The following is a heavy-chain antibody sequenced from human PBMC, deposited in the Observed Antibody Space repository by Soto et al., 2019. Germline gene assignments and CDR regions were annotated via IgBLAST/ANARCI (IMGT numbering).Heavy chain of an antibody. CDR3: ARENLVYCGGGCYSSPFDS. D-gene: IGHD2-21*02. V-gene: IGHV4-31*03. CDR1: GGSITSDDHY. J-gene: IGHJ5*01. CDR2: ISYSGST. Sequence: QVQLQESGPGLVKPSQTLSLTCTVSGGSITSDDHYWSWIRQHPGKGLEWIGYISYSGSTYYNPYLTSRVTMSVDTSQNQFSLKLSSVTAADTAVYYCARENLVYCGGGCYSSPFDSWGQGTLVTVSS.